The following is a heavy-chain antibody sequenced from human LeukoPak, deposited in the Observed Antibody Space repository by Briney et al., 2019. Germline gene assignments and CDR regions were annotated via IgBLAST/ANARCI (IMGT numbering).Heavy chain of an antibody. CDR2: ISSSSSYI. D-gene: IGHD1-26*01. Sequence: GGSLRLSCAASGFTFSSYSMNWVRQAPGKGLEWVSSISSSSSYIYYADSVKGRFTISRDNAKNSRYLQMNSLRAEDTAVYYCATSMDGRRYYFDYWGQGTLVTVSS. V-gene: IGHV3-21*01. J-gene: IGHJ4*02. CDR3: ATSMDGRRYYFDY. CDR1: GFTFSSYS.